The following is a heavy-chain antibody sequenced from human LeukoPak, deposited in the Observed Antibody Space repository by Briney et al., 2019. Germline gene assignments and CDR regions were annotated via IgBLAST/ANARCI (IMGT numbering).Heavy chain of an antibody. J-gene: IGHJ4*02. CDR1: GGSISSYY. CDR2: IYTSGST. CDR3: ARAGYDSSGYSAYFDY. V-gene: IGHV4-4*07. D-gene: IGHD3-22*01. Sequence: GSLRLSCTVSGGSISSYYWSWIRQPAGKGLEWIGRIYTSGSTNYNPSLKSRVTMSVDTSKNQFSLKLSSVTAADTAVYYCARAGYDSSGYSAYFDYWGQGTLVTVSS.